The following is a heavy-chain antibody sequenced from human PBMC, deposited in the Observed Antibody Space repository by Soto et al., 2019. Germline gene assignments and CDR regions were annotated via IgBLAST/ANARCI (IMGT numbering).Heavy chain of an antibody. CDR2: IRDKANRYAT. CDR1: GFSFSGSA. Sequence: EMQLVESGGGLVQPGGSLKLSCSGSGFSFSGSAIHWVRQASGQGLEWVGRIRDKANRYATAYAVSVRGRFTISRDDSENTAYLQMTRLKREDTAVYYCTRPPSGSYGDDSDYWGQGTLVTVSS. D-gene: IGHD1-26*01. V-gene: IGHV3-73*02. CDR3: TRPPSGSYGDDSDY. J-gene: IGHJ4*02.